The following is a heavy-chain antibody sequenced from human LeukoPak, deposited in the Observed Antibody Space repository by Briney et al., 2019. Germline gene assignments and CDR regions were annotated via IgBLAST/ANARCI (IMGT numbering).Heavy chain of an antibody. J-gene: IGHJ4*02. V-gene: IGHV4-59*08. Sequence: SETLSLTCTVSGGSISPFYWSWIRQPPGKGLEWIGYVYHSGSTNYNPSLKSRVTISVDTSKKQFSLRLSSVTAADTAVYYCARHTYNSGWYYFDYWGQGTLVTVSS. CDR1: GGSISPFY. CDR2: VYHSGST. CDR3: ARHTYNSGWYYFDY. D-gene: IGHD6-19*01.